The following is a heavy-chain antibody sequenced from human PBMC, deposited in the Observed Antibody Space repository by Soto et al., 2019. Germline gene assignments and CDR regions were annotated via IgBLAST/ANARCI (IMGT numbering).Heavy chain of an antibody. V-gene: IGHV4-39*01. Sequence: SETLSLTCTVSGGTISSSSYYWGWIRQPPGKGLEWIGSIYYSGSTYYNPSLKSRVTISVDTSKNQFSLKLSSVTAADTAVYYCARLRSTIFGVVIIPDNWFDPWGQGTLVTVSS. CDR3: ARLRSTIFGVVIIPDNWFDP. D-gene: IGHD3-3*01. J-gene: IGHJ5*02. CDR1: GGTISSSSYY. CDR2: IYYSGST.